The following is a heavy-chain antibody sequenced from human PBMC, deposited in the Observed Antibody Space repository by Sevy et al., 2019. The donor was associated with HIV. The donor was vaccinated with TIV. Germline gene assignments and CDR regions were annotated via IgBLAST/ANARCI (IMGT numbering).Heavy chain of an antibody. CDR1: GFTFSSYA. Sequence: GGSLRLSCAASGFTFSSYAMSWVRQAPGKGLEWVSAIRGSGGSTYYADSVKGRFTISRDNSKNTLYLQMNCLRAEDRAVYYCEKAEAVAGTGAPSYYFDYWGQGTLVTVSS. J-gene: IGHJ4*02. CDR3: EKAEAVAGTGAPSYYFDY. D-gene: IGHD6-19*01. CDR2: IRGSGGST. V-gene: IGHV3-23*01.